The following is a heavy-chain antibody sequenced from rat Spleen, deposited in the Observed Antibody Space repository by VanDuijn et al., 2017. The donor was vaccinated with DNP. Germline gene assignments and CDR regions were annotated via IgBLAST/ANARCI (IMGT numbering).Heavy chain of an antibody. CDR3: ARWPGYNPPYAMDA. V-gene: IGHV3-3*01. CDR1: GYSITSSYR. J-gene: IGHJ4*01. CDR2: INSADST. Sequence: EVQLQESGPGLVKPSQSLSLTCSVTGYSITSSYRWNWIRKFPGNKLEWMGYINSADSTNYNPSLRSRISITRDSSKNQFFLQVNSVTTEDTATYYCARWPGYNPPYAMDAWGQGTSVTVSS. D-gene: IGHD1-4*01.